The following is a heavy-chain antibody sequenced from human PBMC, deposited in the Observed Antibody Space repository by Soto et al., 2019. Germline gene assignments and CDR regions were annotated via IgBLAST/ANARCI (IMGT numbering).Heavy chain of an antibody. CDR3: ASARSSVGAPGGFIEF. J-gene: IGHJ4*02. CDR2: INPAGSDR. CDR1: GFIFTNYW. V-gene: IGHV3-7*03. D-gene: IGHD1-26*01. Sequence: GGSLRLSCVASGFIFTNYWINWVRQAPGKGLEWVANINPAGSDRRYVDSVKGRFTISRDNAKNSVYLQMNSLRDDDTAVYYCASARSSVGAPGGFIEFWGQGSLVTVSS.